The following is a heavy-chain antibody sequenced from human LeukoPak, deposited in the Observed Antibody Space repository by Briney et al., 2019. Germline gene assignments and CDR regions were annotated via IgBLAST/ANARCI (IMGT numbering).Heavy chain of an antibody. CDR2: IYYTGTT. V-gene: IGHV4-59*08. J-gene: IGHJ3*02. Sequence: SETLSLTCTVSGGSISSYYWSWIRQPPGKGLEWIAYIYYTGTTNYNPSLKSRVTISVDTSKNQFSLKLSSVTAADTAVYYCARPCIAATFDAFDIWGQGTMVTVSS. D-gene: IGHD6-13*01. CDR3: ARPCIAATFDAFDI. CDR1: GGSISSYY.